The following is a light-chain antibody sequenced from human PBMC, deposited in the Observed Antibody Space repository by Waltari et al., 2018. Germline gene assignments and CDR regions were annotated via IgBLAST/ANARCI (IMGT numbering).Light chain of an antibody. CDR1: QSISSY. Sequence: DIQMTQSPSSLSASVGARVTITCRASQSISSYLNWYQQKPGKAPKVLIYAASSLQSGVPSRFSGSGSGTDFTLTISSLQPEDFATYYCQQSYSTSITFGQGTRLEIK. V-gene: IGKV1-39*01. CDR2: AAS. J-gene: IGKJ5*01. CDR3: QQSYSTSIT.